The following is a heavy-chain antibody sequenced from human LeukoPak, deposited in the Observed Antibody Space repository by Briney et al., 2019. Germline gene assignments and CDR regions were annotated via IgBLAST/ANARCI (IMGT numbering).Heavy chain of an antibody. J-gene: IGHJ4*02. Sequence: SETLSLTCTVSGGSISSSSYYWGWIRQPPGKGLEWIGSIYYSGSTYYNPSLKSRVTISVDTSKNQLSLKLSSVTAADTAVYYYARVGEGNTDYWGQGTLVTVSS. D-gene: IGHD1-26*01. CDR2: IYYSGST. V-gene: IGHV4-39*07. CDR1: GGSISSSSYY. CDR3: ARVGEGNTDY.